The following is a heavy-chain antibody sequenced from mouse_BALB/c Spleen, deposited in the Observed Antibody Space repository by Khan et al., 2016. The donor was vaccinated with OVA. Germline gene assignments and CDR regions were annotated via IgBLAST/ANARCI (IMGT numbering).Heavy chain of an antibody. CDR1: GYSITSDYA. D-gene: IGHD2-3*01. CDR2: ISSSGST. Sequence: EVELVESGPGLVKPSQSLSLTCTVTGYSITSDYAWNWIRQFPGNKLEWMGYISSSGSTNYNPALKSRISITRDTAKNQFFLQLNSVTTEDTATYYCARDGSRYNYAMDYWSQGTSVPVSS. V-gene: IGHV3-2*02. J-gene: IGHJ4*01. CDR3: ARDGSRYNYAMDY.